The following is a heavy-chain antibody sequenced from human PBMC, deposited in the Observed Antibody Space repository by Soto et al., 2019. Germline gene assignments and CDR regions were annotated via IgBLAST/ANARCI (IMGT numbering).Heavy chain of an antibody. D-gene: IGHD6-13*01. CDR3: ARDGSSSSLLDY. Sequence: GGSLRLSCAASGFTFSSYGMHWVRQAPGKGLEWVAVISYDGSNKYYADSVKGRFTISRDNSKNTLYLQMNSLRAEDTAVYYCARDGSSSSLLDYWGQGTLVTVSS. J-gene: IGHJ4*02. CDR1: GFTFSSYG. V-gene: IGHV3-30*03. CDR2: ISYDGSNK.